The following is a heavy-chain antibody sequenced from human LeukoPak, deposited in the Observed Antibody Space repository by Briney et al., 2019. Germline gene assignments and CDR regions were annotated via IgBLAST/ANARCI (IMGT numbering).Heavy chain of an antibody. Sequence: ASVKVSCKASGYTFTSYYMHWVRQAPGQGLEWMGIINPSGGSTSYAQKFQGRVTMTRDTSTSTVYMELSSLRSEDTAVYYCAREGHSSSWYGGYYYYMDVWGKGTTVTVSS. V-gene: IGHV1-46*01. J-gene: IGHJ6*03. CDR1: GYTFTSYY. CDR3: AREGHSSSWYGGYYYYMDV. CDR2: INPSGGST. D-gene: IGHD6-13*01.